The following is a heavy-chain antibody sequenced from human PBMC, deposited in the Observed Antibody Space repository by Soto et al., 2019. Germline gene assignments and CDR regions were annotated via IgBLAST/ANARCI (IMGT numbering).Heavy chain of an antibody. V-gene: IGHV3-53*01. J-gene: IGHJ4*02. CDR3: AKDVAVTTLLV. CDR2: IYSGGST. CDR1: VFTVSSNY. D-gene: IGHD4-17*01. Sequence: PWWSLRFSCSASVFTVSSNYMSWVRQAPGKGLEWVSVIYSGGSTYYADSVKGRFTISRDNSKNTLYLQMNSLRAEDTAVYYCAKDVAVTTLLVWGQGTLVTVSS.